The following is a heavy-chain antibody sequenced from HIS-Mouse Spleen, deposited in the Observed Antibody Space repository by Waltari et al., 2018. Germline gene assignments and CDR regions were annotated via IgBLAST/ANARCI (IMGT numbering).Heavy chain of an antibody. CDR2: INPNSDGT. Sequence: QVQLVQSGAEVKKPGASVKVSCKASGYTFTGYYMHWVRQAPGQGLEWMGWINPNSDGTNYAQKFQGRVTMTRETSISTAYMELSRLRSDDTAVYYCARGGNWDDAFDIWGQGIMVTVSS. J-gene: IGHJ3*02. D-gene: IGHD7-27*01. CDR1: GYTFTGYY. CDR3: ARGGNWDDAFDI. V-gene: IGHV1-2*02.